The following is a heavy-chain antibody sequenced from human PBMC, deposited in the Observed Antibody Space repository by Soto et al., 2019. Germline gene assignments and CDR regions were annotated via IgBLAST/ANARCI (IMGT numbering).Heavy chain of an antibody. CDR3: ARAALYGYDY. D-gene: IGHD4-17*01. V-gene: IGHV3-48*02. Sequence: GGSLRLPCAASGFTFSSYGMNWVRQAPGKGLEWVSYISSSSSAINYADSVKGRFTISRDNAKNSLYLQMNSLRDEDTAVYYCARAALYGYDYWGQGTLVTVSS. CDR1: GFTFSSYG. J-gene: IGHJ4*02. CDR2: ISSSSSAI.